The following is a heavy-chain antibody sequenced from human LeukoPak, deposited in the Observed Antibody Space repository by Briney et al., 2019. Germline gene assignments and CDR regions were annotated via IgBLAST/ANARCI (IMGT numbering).Heavy chain of an antibody. D-gene: IGHD1-26*01. Sequence: GGSLRLSCAASGFTFSNYAMHWVRQAPGKGLEWVAVISYDGSNKYYADSVKGRFTISRDNSKNTLYLQMNSLRAEDTAVYYCARDLYSGSSDAFDIWGQGTMVTVSS. J-gene: IGHJ3*02. CDR3: ARDLYSGSSDAFDI. CDR1: GFTFSNYA. CDR2: ISYDGSNK. V-gene: IGHV3-30-3*01.